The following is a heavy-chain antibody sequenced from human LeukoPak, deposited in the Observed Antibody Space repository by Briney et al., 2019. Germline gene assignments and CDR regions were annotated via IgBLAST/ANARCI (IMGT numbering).Heavy chain of an antibody. CDR2: IYPTDPDT. D-gene: IGHD1-26*01. CDR3: ARRLYSGDSMTAFDY. J-gene: IGHJ4*02. V-gene: IGHV5-51*01. CDR1: GFTFSTHW. Sequence: PGESLKISCKASGFTFSTHWIGWVRQMPGKGLEWMGSIYPTDPDTRYNPSFQGQVTISADRSITTAFLQWGSLRASDTAMYYCARRLYSGDSMTAFDYWGPGTLVTVSS.